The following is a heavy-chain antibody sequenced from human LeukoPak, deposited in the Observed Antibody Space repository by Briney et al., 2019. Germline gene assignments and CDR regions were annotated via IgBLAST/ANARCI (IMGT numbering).Heavy chain of an antibody. CDR2: IGYDGSTE. D-gene: IGHD6-19*01. Sequence: PGRSLRLSCAASGFTFSSYGMHWVRQAPGKGLEWVAVIGYDGSTEYYVDSVKGRFTISRDNSKNTLHLQTNSLRAEDTGVYYCAKEYSSGRIDYWGQGTLVTVSS. J-gene: IGHJ4*02. CDR1: GFTFSSYG. CDR3: AKEYSSGRIDY. V-gene: IGHV3-30*18.